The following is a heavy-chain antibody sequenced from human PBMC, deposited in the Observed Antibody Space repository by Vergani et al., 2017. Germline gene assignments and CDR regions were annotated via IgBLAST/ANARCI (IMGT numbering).Heavy chain of an antibody. J-gene: IGHJ4*02. CDR2: ISGGGDST. CDR3: AKRRYYYDSGGFYYYFDY. D-gene: IGHD3-22*01. CDR1: GFTFSDYA. Sequence: EVQLLESGGGLVQPGGSLRLSCSASGFTFSDYAMNWVRQAPGKGLEWVSAISGGGDSTYYADSVKGRFTISRDNSKNTLYLLMNSLRAEDTTIYYCAKRRYYYDSGGFYYYFDYWGQGTLVTVSS. V-gene: IGHV3-23*01.